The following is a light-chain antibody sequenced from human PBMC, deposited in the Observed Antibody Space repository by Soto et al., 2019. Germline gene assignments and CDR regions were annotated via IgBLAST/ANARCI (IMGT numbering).Light chain of an antibody. J-gene: IGKJ5*01. CDR3: QQYGGSPPNT. Sequence: EIVLTQSPATLSLSPGERATLSCAASQSVTSSYLAWYQQKPGLAPRLLMYDASSRATGIPDRFSGSGSGTDFTLTISRLEPEDFAVYYCQQYGGSPPNTFGQGTRLEIK. CDR2: DAS. CDR1: QSVTSSY. V-gene: IGKV3D-20*01.